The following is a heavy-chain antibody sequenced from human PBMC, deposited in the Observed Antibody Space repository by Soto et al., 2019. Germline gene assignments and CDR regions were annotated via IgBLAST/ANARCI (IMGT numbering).Heavy chain of an antibody. Sequence: EVQLVESGGGLVKPGGSLRLSCAASGFTFSNAWMSWVRQAPGKGLEWVGRIKSKTDGGTTDYAAPVKGRFTISRDDSKNTLYLQMNSLKTEDTAVYYCTTVPGQDIVVVVAAIPFDYWGQGTLVTVSS. V-gene: IGHV3-15*01. J-gene: IGHJ4*02. CDR3: TTVPGQDIVVVVAAIPFDY. D-gene: IGHD2-15*01. CDR1: GFTFSNAW. CDR2: IKSKTDGGTT.